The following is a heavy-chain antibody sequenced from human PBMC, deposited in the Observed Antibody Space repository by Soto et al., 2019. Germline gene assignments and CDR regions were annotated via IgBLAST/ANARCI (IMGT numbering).Heavy chain of an antibody. CDR3: ARGSIPPDY. J-gene: IGHJ4*02. V-gene: IGHV4-4*07. CDR2: IYPSGSA. Sequence: SETLSLTCSVSGGSLTNYYWSWIRQSAGKGLEWIGRIYPSGSANYNPSLQSQVTLSIDTSKNQFSLKLSSVTAADTAVYFCARGSIPPDYWGQGTLVTVSS. CDR1: GGSLTNYY.